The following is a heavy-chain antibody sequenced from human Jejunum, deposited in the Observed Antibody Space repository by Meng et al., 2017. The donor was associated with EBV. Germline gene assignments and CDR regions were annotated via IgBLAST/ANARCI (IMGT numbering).Heavy chain of an antibody. CDR3: ARGDGYNLY. J-gene: IGHJ4*02. CDR1: GYTFTTHH. V-gene: IGHV1-8*01. CDR2: MSPDNGDT. D-gene: IGHD5-24*01. Sequence: QVQLVQSGGEVKKPGASVKVSCKASGYTFTTHHINWVRQATGQGLEYMGWMSPDNGDTGYAQNFQGRLTMTRDTSISTAYMELSSLTSDDTAVYYCARGDGYNLYWGQGTLVTVSS.